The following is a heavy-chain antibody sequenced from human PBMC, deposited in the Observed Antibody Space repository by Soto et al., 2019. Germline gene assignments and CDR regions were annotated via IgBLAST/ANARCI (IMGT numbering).Heavy chain of an antibody. J-gene: IGHJ4*02. CDR1: GFTFSPYT. CDR3: ARGGGFCGGDCYKGGIDY. Sequence: QVQLVESGGGVVQPGRSLRLSCAASGFTFSPYTMHWVRQAPGKGLEWVGVISYDGSTEYNPDSVKGRFTISRDNPKNTVYLQMNSLSAEDTAIYYCARGGGFCGGDCYKGGIDYWGQGTLVTVSS. CDR2: ISYDGSTE. V-gene: IGHV3-30-3*01. D-gene: IGHD2-21*02.